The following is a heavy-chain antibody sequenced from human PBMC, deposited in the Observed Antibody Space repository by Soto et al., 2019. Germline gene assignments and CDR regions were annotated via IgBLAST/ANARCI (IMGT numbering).Heavy chain of an antibody. V-gene: IGHV5-51*01. Sequence: GESLKISCKASGYSFTSYWIGWVRQMPGKGLEWMGITYPGDSDTRYSPSFQGQVTISADKSISTTYLQWSSLKASDTAMYYCAAYSGSFYYGMDVWGQGTTVTVSS. D-gene: IGHD1-26*01. CDR2: TYPGDSDT. CDR1: GYSFTSYW. J-gene: IGHJ6*02. CDR3: AAYSGSFYYGMDV.